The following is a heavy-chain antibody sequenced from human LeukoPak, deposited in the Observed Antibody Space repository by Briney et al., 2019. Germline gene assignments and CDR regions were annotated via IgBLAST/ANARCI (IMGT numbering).Heavy chain of an antibody. CDR1: GFTFSSYS. D-gene: IGHD1-26*01. V-gene: IGHV3-48*01. J-gene: IGHJ4*02. CDR3: ARDSVGATPDY. CDR2: ISSSSSTI. Sequence: GGSLRLSCAASGFTFSSYSMDWVRQAPGKGLEWVSYISSSSSTIYYADSVKGRFTISRDNAKNSLYLQMNSLRAEATAVYYCARDSVGATPDYWGQGTLVTVSS.